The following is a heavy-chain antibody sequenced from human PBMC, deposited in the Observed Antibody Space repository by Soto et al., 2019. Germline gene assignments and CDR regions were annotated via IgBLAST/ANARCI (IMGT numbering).Heavy chain of an antibody. CDR1: GDSFSTSNYY. V-gene: IGHV4-39*01. CDR2: IFYGGGTGVT. Sequence: QLHLQESGPGLVKPSETLSLTCTVSGDSFSTSNYYWGWIRQPPGKGLGWIGNIFYGGGTGVTYYNPSHKSRVIISVDTSKNEFSLKLRSITAAETAFYFCARRGGGDSLFDSWGQGKLVTVSS. D-gene: IGHD4-17*01. J-gene: IGHJ4*02. CDR3: ARRGGGDSLFDS.